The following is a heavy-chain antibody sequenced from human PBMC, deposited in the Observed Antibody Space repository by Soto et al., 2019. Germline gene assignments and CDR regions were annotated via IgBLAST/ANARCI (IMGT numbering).Heavy chain of an antibody. J-gene: IGHJ4*02. V-gene: IGHV3-30*18. CDR2: ISYDGSNK. D-gene: IGHD4-17*01. CDR3: AKDGSGDYGDYDLDY. CDR1: GFTFSSYG. Sequence: QVQLVESGGGVVQPGRSLRLSCAASGFTFSSYGMHWVRQAPGKGLERVAVISYDGSNKYYADSVKGRFTISRDNSKNTLYLQMNSLRAEDTAVYYCAKDGSGDYGDYDLDYWGQGTQVTVSS.